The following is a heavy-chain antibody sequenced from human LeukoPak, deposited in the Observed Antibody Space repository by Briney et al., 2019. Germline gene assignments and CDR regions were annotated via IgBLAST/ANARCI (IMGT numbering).Heavy chain of an antibody. CDR2: MNSNSGNT. V-gene: IGHV1-8*01. CDR1: GYTFTSYD. Sequence: ASVKVSCKASGYTFTSYDINWVRQATGQGLEWMGWMNSNSGNTGYAQKCQGRVTMTRNASISTAYMELSSLRSEDTAVYYCARGECSGGSCYAHRWFDPWGQGTLVTVSS. D-gene: IGHD2-15*01. CDR3: ARGECSGGSCYAHRWFDP. J-gene: IGHJ5*02.